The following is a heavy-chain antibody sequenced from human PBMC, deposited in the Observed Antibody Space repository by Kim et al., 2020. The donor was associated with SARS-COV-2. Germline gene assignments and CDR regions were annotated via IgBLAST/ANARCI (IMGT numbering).Heavy chain of an antibody. CDR3: ARGPVGRLLNY. CDR2: INHSGST. Sequence: SETLSLTCAVYGGSFSGYYWSWIRQPPGKGLEWIGEINHSGSTNYNPSLKSRVTISVDTSKNQFSLKLSSVTAADTAVYYCARGPVGRLLNYWGQGTLVTVSS. V-gene: IGHV4-34*01. J-gene: IGHJ4*02. D-gene: IGHD4-17*01. CDR1: GGSFSGYY.